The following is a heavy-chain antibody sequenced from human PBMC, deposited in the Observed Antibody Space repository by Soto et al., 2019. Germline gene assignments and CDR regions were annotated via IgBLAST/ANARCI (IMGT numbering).Heavy chain of an antibody. Sequence: QVQLVQSGAAVRKPGSSVKVSCKASGGTFSSYAISRVRQAPGQGLEWIGGISPIFGTANYAQKFQGRVTITADESTSTSYMDLSSLRSEDTAVYSCARHTGGRGYYNGMDVWGQGTTVTVSS. D-gene: IGHD2-15*01. CDR3: ARHTGGRGYYNGMDV. V-gene: IGHV1-69*12. CDR2: ISPIFGTA. J-gene: IGHJ6*02. CDR1: GGTFSSYA.